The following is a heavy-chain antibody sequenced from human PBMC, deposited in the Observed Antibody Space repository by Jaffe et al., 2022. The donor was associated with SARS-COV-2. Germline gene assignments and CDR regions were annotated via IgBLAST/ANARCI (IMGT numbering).Heavy chain of an antibody. Sequence: QVQLQQWGAGLLKPSETLSLTCAVYGGSFSGYYWSWIRQPPGKGLEWIGEINHSGSTNYNPSLKSRVTISVDTSKNQVSLKLSSVTAADTAVYYCARGLGYCSSTSCYARGYYFDYWGQGTLVTVSS. J-gene: IGHJ4*02. CDR2: INHSGST. D-gene: IGHD2-2*01. CDR1: GGSFSGYY. CDR3: ARGLGYCSSTSCYARGYYFDY. V-gene: IGHV4-34*01.